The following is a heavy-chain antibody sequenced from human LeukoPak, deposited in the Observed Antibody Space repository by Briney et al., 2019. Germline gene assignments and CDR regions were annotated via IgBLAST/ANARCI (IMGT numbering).Heavy chain of an antibody. D-gene: IGHD2-15*01. CDR3: ARPRIFRDAFDI. V-gene: IGHV4-38-2*01. CDR2: IYHSGNT. J-gene: IGHJ3*02. Sequence: SSETLSLTCAVSGYSISSGYYWGWIRQPPGKGLEWIGSIYHSGNTYYNPSLKSRVTISVDTSKNQFSLKLSSVTAADTAVYYCARPRIFRDAFDIWGQGTMVTVSS. CDR1: GYSISSGYY.